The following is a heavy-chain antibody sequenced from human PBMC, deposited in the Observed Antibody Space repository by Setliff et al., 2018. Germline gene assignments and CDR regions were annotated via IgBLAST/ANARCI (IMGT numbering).Heavy chain of an antibody. J-gene: IGHJ3*02. Sequence: GASVKVSCKASGYTFTSYAMNWVRQAPGQGLEWMGWINTNTGNPTYAQGFTGRFVFSLDASVSTAYLQISSLKAEDTAVYYCARGDFWVVGGAFDIWGQGTMVTVSS. CDR1: GYTFTSYA. D-gene: IGHD3-3*01. V-gene: IGHV7-4-1*02. CDR3: ARGDFWVVGGAFDI. CDR2: INTNTGNP.